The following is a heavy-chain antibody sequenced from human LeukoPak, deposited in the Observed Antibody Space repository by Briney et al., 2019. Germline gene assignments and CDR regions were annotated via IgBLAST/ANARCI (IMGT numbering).Heavy chain of an antibody. J-gene: IGHJ4*02. CDR3: AKSGATIAAADQGGY. Sequence: GKSLRLSCAASGFTFSSYGMHWVRQAPGKGLEWVAVIWYDGSNKYYADSVKGRFTISRDNSKNTLYLQMNSLRAEDTAVYHCAKSGATIAAADQGGYWGQGTLVTVSS. CDR1: GFTFSSYG. D-gene: IGHD6-13*01. V-gene: IGHV3-33*06. CDR2: IWYDGSNK.